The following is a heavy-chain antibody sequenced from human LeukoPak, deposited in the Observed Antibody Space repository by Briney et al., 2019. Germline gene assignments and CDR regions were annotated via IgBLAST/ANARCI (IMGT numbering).Heavy chain of an antibody. V-gene: IGHV3-23*01. CDR2: ISGSGGST. CDR1: GFTFSSYA. J-gene: IGHJ5*02. CDR3: APARLLNWFDP. D-gene: IGHD3-10*01. Sequence: GGSLRLSCAASGFTFSSYAMSWVRQAPGKGLEWVSAISGSGGSTYYADPVKGRFTISRDNSKNTLYLQMNSLRAEDTAVYYCAPARLLNWFDPWGQGTLVTVSS.